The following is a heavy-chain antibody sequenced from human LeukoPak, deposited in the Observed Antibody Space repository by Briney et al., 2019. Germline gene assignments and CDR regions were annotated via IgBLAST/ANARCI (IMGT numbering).Heavy chain of an antibody. V-gene: IGHV3-30*18. CDR1: GFTFSSYG. CDR2: ISYDGSNK. Sequence: GGSLRLSCAASGFTFSSYGIHWVRQAPGKGLEWVAVISYDGSNKYYADSVKGRFTISRDNSKNTLYLQMNSLRAEDTAVYYCAKDLSITKVRGVIRYYYGMDVWGQGTTVTVSS. D-gene: IGHD3-10*01. CDR3: AKDLSITKVRGVIRYYYGMDV. J-gene: IGHJ6*02.